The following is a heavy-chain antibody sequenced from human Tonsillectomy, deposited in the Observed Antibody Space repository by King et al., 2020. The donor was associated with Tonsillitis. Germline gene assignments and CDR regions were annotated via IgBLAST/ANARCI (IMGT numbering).Heavy chain of an antibody. CDR1: GGTFSSYA. CDR3: ARDEGFGDRAPNYDAFDI. V-gene: IGHV1-69*01. CDR2: IIPIFGTA. Sequence: QRQLVQSGAEVKKPGSSVKVSCKASGGTFSSYAFSWVRQAPGQGLEWMGGIIPIFGTANYAQKFQGRVTITADESTSIVYMELSSLRSEDTAVYYCARDEGFGDRAPNYDAFDIWGQGTMVTVSS. J-gene: IGHJ3*02. D-gene: IGHD3-10*01.